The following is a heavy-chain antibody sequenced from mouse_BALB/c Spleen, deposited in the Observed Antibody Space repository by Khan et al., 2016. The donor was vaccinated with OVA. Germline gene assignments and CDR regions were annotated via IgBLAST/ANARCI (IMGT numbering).Heavy chain of an antibody. Sequence: QVQLQQSGAELARPGTSVKLSCKASGYTFTSYWMQWVKQRPGQGLEWIGSIYHGHGDPRYTQKFKGQATFTADTSSSTAYMQLSSLASEDSAVYDCAKGGITTGYIDYWGQGTTLTVSS. CDR3: AKGGITTGYIDY. J-gene: IGHJ2*01. CDR2: IYHGHGDP. D-gene: IGHD2-4*01. V-gene: IGHV1-87*01. CDR1: GYTFTSYW.